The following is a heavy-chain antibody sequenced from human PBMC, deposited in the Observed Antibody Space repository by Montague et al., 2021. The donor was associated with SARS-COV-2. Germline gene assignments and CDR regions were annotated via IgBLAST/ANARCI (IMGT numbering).Heavy chain of an antibody. V-gene: IGHV4-59*01. CDR1: GGSIRSYY. CDR3: ARFWSGYVDK. D-gene: IGHD3-3*01. Sequence: SETLSLTCSFSGGSIRSYYWGWIRLPPGKPLEWLGDIYYTGENTXXPSLKSRVTISVDTSRSQFSLRLTSVTAADTAVYFCARFWSGYVDKWSQGTLVTVSS. J-gene: IGHJ4*02. CDR2: IYYTGEN.